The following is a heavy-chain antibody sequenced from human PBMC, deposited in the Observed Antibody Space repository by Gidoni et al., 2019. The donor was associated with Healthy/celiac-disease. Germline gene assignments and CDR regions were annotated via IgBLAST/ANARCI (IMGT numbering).Heavy chain of an antibody. CDR2: ISSSSSYI. J-gene: IGHJ3*02. CDR3: ARDFSWKVHDAFDI. D-gene: IGHD1-1*01. V-gene: IGHV3-21*01. CDR1: GFTFSSYS. Sequence: EVQLVESGGGLVKPGGSLRLSFAASGFTFSSYSMNWVRQAPGKGLEWVSSISSSSSYIYYADSVKGRFTISRDNAKNSLYLQMNSLRAEDTAVYYCARDFSWKVHDAFDIWGQGTMVTVSS.